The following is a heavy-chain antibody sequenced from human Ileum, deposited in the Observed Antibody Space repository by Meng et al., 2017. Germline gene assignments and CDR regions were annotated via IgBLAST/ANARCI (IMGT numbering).Heavy chain of an antibody. CDR3: TTDPQWGN. J-gene: IGHJ3*01. CDR1: GLTFSEAW. CDR2: IKAKLAGETT. V-gene: IGHV3-15*01. D-gene: IGHD3-16*01. Sequence: GESLKISCTVSGLTFSEAWMNWVRQAPGKGLEWVGRIKAKLAGETTEYAAPAKGRFTISRDDSKNSLYLQLNTLKTEDTAAYFCTTDPQWGNWGQGTMVTVSS.